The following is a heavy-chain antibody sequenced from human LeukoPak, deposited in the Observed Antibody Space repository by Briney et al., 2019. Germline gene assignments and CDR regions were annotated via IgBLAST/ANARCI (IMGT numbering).Heavy chain of an antibody. CDR1: GFTFSNYG. V-gene: IGHV3-30*18. Sequence: GGSLRLSCADSGFTFSNYGMYWVRQAPGKGLEWVAVVSYDGSNKYYADSVKGRFTVSRDNSKNTLYLQMNSLRAADTAIYYCAKDTGSTVVNPGHYYMDVWGKGTTVTVSS. D-gene: IGHD2-21*01. J-gene: IGHJ6*03. CDR2: VSYDGSNK. CDR3: AKDTGSTVVNPGHYYMDV.